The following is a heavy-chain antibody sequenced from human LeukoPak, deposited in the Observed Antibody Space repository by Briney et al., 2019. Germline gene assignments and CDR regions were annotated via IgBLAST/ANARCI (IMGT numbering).Heavy chain of an antibody. CDR1: GGSFSSYA. CDR3: ARSCQESIAAAGCMDV. CDR2: IIPIFGTA. Sequence: GASVKVSCKASGGSFSSYAISWVRQAPGQGLEWMGGIIPIFGTANYAQKFQGRVTITADKSTSTAYMELSSLRSEDTAVYYCARSCQESIAAAGCMDVWGKGTTVTVSS. V-gene: IGHV1-69*06. J-gene: IGHJ6*04. D-gene: IGHD6-13*01.